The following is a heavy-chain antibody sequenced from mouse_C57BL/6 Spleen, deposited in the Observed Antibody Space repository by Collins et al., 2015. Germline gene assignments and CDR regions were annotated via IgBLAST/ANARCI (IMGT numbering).Heavy chain of an antibody. CDR1: GYAFSSSW. Sequence: QVQLQQSGPELVKPGASVKISCKASGYAFSSSWMNWVKRRPGKGLEWIGRIYPGDGDTNYNGKFKGKATLTADKSSSTAYMQLSSLTSEDSAVYFCANYYGSDYWGQGTTLTVSS. D-gene: IGHD1-1*01. J-gene: IGHJ2*01. CDR2: IYPGDGDT. V-gene: IGHV1-82*01. CDR3: ANYYGSDY.